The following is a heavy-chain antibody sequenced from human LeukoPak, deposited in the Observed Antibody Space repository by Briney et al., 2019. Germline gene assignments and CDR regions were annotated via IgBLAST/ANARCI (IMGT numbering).Heavy chain of an antibody. CDR2: VDPENGET. CDR3: SNLPVSGTDY. D-gene: IGHD1/OR15-1a*01. CDR1: GCAFSDAY. J-gene: IGHJ4*02. V-gene: IGHV1-69-2*01. Sequence: ASVKISCKVSGCAFSDAYMHWVRQAPGKGLEWLGLVDPENGETEYAEKFQGRVTITADTSTDTAYMELSSLKSEDTAMYYCSNLPVSGTDYWGRGTLVIVSS.